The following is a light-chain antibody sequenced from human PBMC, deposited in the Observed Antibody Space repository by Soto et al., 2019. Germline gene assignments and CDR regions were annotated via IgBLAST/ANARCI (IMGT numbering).Light chain of an antibody. CDR2: DVS. CDR3: SSYTSSSTQV. CDR1: SSDVGGYNY. V-gene: IGLV2-14*01. J-gene: IGLJ1*01. Sequence: QSVLTQPASVSGSPGQSITIYCTGTSSDVGGYNYVSWYQQHPGKAPKLMIYDVSNRPSGVSNRFSGSKSGNTASLTTSGLQAEDEADYYCSSYTSSSTQVFGTGTKVTVL.